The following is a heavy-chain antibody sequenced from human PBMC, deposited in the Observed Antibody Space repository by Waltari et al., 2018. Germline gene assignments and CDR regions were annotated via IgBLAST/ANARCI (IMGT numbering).Heavy chain of an antibody. CDR2: ISAYNGNT. Sequence: QVQLVQSGAEVKKPGASVKVSCKASGYTFTSYGISWVRQAPGQGLEWMGWISAYNGNTNYAQKLQGRVTMTPDTSTSTAYMELRSLRSDDTAVYYCARTDYDFWSGYPGSAFDIWGQGTMVTVSS. D-gene: IGHD3-3*01. CDR1: GYTFTSYG. V-gene: IGHV1-18*01. J-gene: IGHJ3*02. CDR3: ARTDYDFWSGYPGSAFDI.